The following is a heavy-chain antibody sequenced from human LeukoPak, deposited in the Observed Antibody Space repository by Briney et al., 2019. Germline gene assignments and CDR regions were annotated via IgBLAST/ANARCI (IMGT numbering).Heavy chain of an antibody. V-gene: IGHV3-30*02. Sequence: PGGSLRLSCAASGFTFSSYGMHWVRQAPGKGLEWVAFIRYDGSNKYYADSVKGRFTISRDNSKNTLYLQMNSLRAEDTVVYYCAKDSTYYDSSGEGGYWGQGTLVTVSS. CDR3: AKDSTYYDSSGEGGY. CDR2: IRYDGSNK. J-gene: IGHJ4*02. CDR1: GFTFSSYG. D-gene: IGHD3-22*01.